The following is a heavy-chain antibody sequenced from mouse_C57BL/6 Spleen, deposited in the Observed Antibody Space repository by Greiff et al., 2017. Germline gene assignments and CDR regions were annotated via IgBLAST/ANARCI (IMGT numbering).Heavy chain of an antibody. CDR1: GYTFTSYW. Sequence: VQLQQPGAELVRPGTSVKLSCKASGYTFTSYWMHWVKQRPGQGLEWIGVIDPSDSYTNYNQKFKGKATLTVDTSSSTAYMQLSSLTSVDSAVYYCARGGTVVATDYWGQGTTLTVSS. CDR3: ARGGTVVATDY. J-gene: IGHJ2*01. V-gene: IGHV1-59*01. CDR2: IDPSDSYT. D-gene: IGHD1-1*01.